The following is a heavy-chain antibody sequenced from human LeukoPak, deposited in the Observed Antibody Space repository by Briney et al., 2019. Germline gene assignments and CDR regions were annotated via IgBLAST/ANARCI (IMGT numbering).Heavy chain of an antibody. CDR3: AREIPYYYDSSGPDY. D-gene: IGHD3-22*01. CDR2: ISGSGGST. V-gene: IGHV3-23*01. J-gene: IGHJ4*02. CDR1: GFTFSSYA. Sequence: GGSLRLSCAASGFTFSSYAMSWVRQAPGKGLEWVSVISGSGGSTYYADSVKGRFTISRDNAKNSLYLQMNSLRAEDTAVYYCAREIPYYYDSSGPDYWGQGTLVTVSS.